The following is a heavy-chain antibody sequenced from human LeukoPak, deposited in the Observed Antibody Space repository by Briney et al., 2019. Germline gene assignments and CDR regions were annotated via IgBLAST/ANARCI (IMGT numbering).Heavy chain of an antibody. D-gene: IGHD3-10*02. CDR3: AREDLSTKFGDLPSHFDY. J-gene: IGHJ4*02. Sequence: AGGSPRLSCAASGFTFSDYSIDWVRQAPGKGLEWVALVSNDGSSRYYADSVKGRFTISTDNSKSTLYLQMNSLRAEDTAVYYCAREDLSTKFGDLPSHFDYWGQGTLVTVSS. V-gene: IGHV3-30-3*01. CDR1: GFTFSDYS. CDR2: VSNDGSSR.